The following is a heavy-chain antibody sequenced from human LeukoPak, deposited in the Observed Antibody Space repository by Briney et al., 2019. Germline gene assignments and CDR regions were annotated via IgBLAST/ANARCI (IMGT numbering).Heavy chain of an antibody. CDR2: IYTSGST. Sequence: SETLSLTCTASGGSLSSYYWSWLRQPAGKGLEWIGRIYTSGSTNYNPSLKSRVTMSVDTSKNQFSLKLSSVTAADTAVYYCARHTYYYDRVDWGQGTLVTVSS. D-gene: IGHD3-22*01. V-gene: IGHV4-4*07. CDR3: ARHTYYYDRVD. CDR1: GGSLSSYY. J-gene: IGHJ4*02.